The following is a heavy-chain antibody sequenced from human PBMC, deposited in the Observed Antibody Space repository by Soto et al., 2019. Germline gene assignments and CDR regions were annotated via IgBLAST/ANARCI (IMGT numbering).Heavy chain of an antibody. D-gene: IGHD3-10*01. CDR2: IDPSDSYT. Sequence: LGESLKISCKGSGYSFTSYWISWVRQMPGKGLEWMGRIDPSDSYTNYSPSFQGHVTISADKSISTAYLQWSSLKASDTAMYYCARLVGFSYYYYGMDVWGQGTTVTVSS. CDR1: GYSFTSYW. J-gene: IGHJ6*02. V-gene: IGHV5-10-1*01. CDR3: ARLVGFSYYYYGMDV.